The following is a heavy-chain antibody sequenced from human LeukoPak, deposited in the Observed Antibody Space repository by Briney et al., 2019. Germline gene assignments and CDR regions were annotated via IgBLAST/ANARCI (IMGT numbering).Heavy chain of an antibody. CDR3: ARIGYSSSSEDY. D-gene: IGHD6-6*01. J-gene: IGHJ4*02. V-gene: IGHV3-7*01. CDR2: IKEDGSVK. Sequence: PGGSLRLSCAASGFTFSRYWMSWVRQAPGKGLEGVANIKEDGSVKYYADSVKGRFTISRDKAKNSVYLQMNNLRAEDTAMYYCARIGYSSSSEDYWGQGTLVSVSS. CDR1: GFTFSRYW.